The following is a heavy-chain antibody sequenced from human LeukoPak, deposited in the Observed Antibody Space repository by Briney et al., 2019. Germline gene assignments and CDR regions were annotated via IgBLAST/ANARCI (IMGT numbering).Heavy chain of an antibody. CDR2: ISSGSRTI. CDR3: ASSGYSYGLDY. Sequence: GGSLRLSCAASGFTFSTYSMNWVRQAPGKGLEWVSYISSGSRTIYYADSVKGRFTISRDNAKNSLYLQMNSLRAEDTAVYYCASSGYSYGLDYWGQGTLVTVSS. D-gene: IGHD5-18*01. CDR1: GFTFSTYS. J-gene: IGHJ4*02. V-gene: IGHV3-48*01.